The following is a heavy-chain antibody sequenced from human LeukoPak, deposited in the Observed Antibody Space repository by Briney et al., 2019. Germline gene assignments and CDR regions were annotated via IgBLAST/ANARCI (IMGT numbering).Heavy chain of an antibody. Sequence: SETLSLTCTVSGYSISSGYYWGWIRQPPGKGLEWIGSIYHSGSTYYNPSLKSRVTISVDTSKNQFSLKLSSVTAADTAVYYCARGRRVGATTIGAFDIWGQGTMVTVSS. CDR3: ARGRRVGATTIGAFDI. D-gene: IGHD1-26*01. CDR2: IYHSGST. CDR1: GYSISSGYY. V-gene: IGHV4-38-2*02. J-gene: IGHJ3*02.